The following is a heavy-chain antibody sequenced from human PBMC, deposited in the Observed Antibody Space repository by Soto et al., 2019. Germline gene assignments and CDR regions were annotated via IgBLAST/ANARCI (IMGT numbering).Heavy chain of an antibody. CDR1: GYTFPSYD. CDR3: ARGIAVPPNRYYYYVMDV. CDR2: INPSGGST. V-gene: IGHV1-46*01. Sequence: ASVKVSCKASGYTFPSYDINWVRQAPGQGLEWMGIINPSGGSTSYAQKFQGRVTMTRDTSTSTVYMELSSLRSEDTAVYYCARGIAVPPNRYYYYVMDVWGQGTTVTVSS. D-gene: IGHD6-19*01. J-gene: IGHJ6*02.